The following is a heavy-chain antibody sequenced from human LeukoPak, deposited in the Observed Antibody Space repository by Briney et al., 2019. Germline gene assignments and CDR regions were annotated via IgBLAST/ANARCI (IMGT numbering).Heavy chain of an antibody. CDR1: GFTFSSYA. D-gene: IGHD3-22*01. V-gene: IGHV3-23*01. Sequence: GGSLRLSCAASGFTFSSYAMSWVRQAPGKGLEWVSAIRGSGGSTYYADSVKGRFTISRDNSKNSLYLQMNRLRAEDTAVYYCAKDVSHYYYDSSIPVGYWGQGTLVTVSS. CDR2: IRGSGGST. CDR3: AKDVSHYYYDSSIPVGY. J-gene: IGHJ4*02.